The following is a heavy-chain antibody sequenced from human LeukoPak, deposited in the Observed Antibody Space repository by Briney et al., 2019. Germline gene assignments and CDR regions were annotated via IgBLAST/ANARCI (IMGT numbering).Heavy chain of an antibody. CDR3: ARDIGEDGPHGY. CDR1: GGSISSGGYY. Sequence: SETLSLTCTVSGGSISSGGYYWSWIRQHPGKGLEWIGYIYYSGSTYYNPSLKSRVTISVDTSKNQFSLKLSSVTAADTAVYYCARDIGEDGPHGYWGQGTLVTVSS. J-gene: IGHJ4*02. V-gene: IGHV4-31*03. CDR2: IYYSGST. D-gene: IGHD3-10*01.